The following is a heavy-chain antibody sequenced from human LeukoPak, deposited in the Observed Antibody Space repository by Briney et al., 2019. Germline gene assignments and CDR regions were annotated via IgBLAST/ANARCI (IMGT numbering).Heavy chain of an antibody. V-gene: IGHV1-2*02. CDR3: ARPNSVGPTVYFDY. J-gene: IGHJ4*02. CDR2: INPNSGNT. CDR1: GYTFTAYY. Sequence: ASVKVSCKASGYTFTAYYMHWVRQAPGQGLEWMGWINPNSGNTNYAQKFQGRVTMTRDTSISTAYMELSRLRSDDTAAYYCARPNSVGPTVYFDYWGQGTLVTVSS. D-gene: IGHD1-26*01.